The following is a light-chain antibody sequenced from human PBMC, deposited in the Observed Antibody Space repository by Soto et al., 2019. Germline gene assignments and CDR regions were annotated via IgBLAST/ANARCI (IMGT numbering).Light chain of an antibody. CDR1: QSVVSSY. CDR2: GVS. V-gene: IGKV3-20*01. Sequence: EIVLTQSPGTLSLSPGERATLSCRASQSVVSSYLAWYQQKPGQAPRLLIHGVSTRATGIPDRFSGSGSGTDFTLTISRLEPEDFAVYYCQQYVTAPYIFGQGTKLEIK. CDR3: QQYVTAPYI. J-gene: IGKJ2*01.